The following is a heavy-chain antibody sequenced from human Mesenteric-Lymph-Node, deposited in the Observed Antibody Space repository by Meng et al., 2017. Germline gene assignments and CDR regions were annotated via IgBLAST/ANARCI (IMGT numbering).Heavy chain of an antibody. Sequence: ASVKVSCKASGYTFTSYYMHWVRQAPGQGLEWMGIVNPSGGSTSYAQKFQGRVTMTRDTSTSTVYMELSSLRSEDTAVYYCAREGSPPNGMDVWGQGTTVTVSS. V-gene: IGHV1-46*01. CDR2: VNPSGGST. CDR3: AREGSPPNGMDV. CDR1: GYTFTSYY. J-gene: IGHJ6*02.